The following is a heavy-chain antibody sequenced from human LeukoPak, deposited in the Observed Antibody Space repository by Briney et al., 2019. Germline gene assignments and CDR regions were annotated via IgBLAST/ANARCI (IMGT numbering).Heavy chain of an antibody. CDR1: GFTFTSYE. V-gene: IGHV3-48*03. CDR3: ARGRGRAYTDFDY. CDR2: IVSIDSTT. J-gene: IGHJ4*02. D-gene: IGHD1-26*01. Sequence: RGSLRLSCAPPGFTFTSYELYWVRHALGKGLGWVSYIVSIDSTTTYADSVKGRFTTSRDNAKNSLYLQINSLRDYDRAMYYCARGRGRAYTDFDYWGQGTLVTVSS.